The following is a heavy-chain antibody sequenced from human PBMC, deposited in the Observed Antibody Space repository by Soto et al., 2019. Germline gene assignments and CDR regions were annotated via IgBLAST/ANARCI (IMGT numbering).Heavy chain of an antibody. CDR3: ARGVRSVRGRLDY. CDR2: INHSGST. V-gene: IGHV4-34*01. D-gene: IGHD3-10*01. CDR1: GGSVSGYY. Sequence: SETLSLTCAVYGGSVSGYYWSWIRQPPGKGLEWIGEINHSGSTNYNPSLKSRVTISVDTSKNQFSLKLSSVTAADTAVYYCARGVRSVRGRLDYWGQGTLVTVSS. J-gene: IGHJ4*02.